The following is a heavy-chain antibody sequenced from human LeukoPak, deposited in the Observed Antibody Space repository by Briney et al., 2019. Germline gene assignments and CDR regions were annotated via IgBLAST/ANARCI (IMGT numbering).Heavy chain of an antibody. V-gene: IGHV3-48*04. CDR3: ARDSGYEYDY. CDR1: RFTFSSFD. D-gene: IGHD5-12*01. J-gene: IGHJ4*02. Sequence: GGSLRLSCAASRFTFSSFDMHCVRQAPGKGLEWVSYISSSGSTIYYADSVKGRFTISRDNAKNSLYLQMNSLRAEDTAVYYCARDSGYEYDYWGQGTLVTVSS. CDR2: ISSSGSTI.